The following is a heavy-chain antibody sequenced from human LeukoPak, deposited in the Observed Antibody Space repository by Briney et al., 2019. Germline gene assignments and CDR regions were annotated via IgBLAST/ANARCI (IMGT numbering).Heavy chain of an antibody. Sequence: SETLSLTCTVSGGSISSSSYYWGWIRQPPGKGLEWIGSISYSGSTYYNPSLKSRVTISVDTSKNQFSLKLSSVTAADTAVYYCARIPTGSGSRGWFDPWGQGTLVTVSS. CDR2: ISYSGST. CDR3: ARIPTGSGSRGWFDP. V-gene: IGHV4-39*07. J-gene: IGHJ5*02. CDR1: GGSISSSSYY. D-gene: IGHD3-10*01.